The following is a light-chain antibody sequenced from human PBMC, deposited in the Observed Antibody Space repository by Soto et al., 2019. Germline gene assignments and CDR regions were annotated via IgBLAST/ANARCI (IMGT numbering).Light chain of an antibody. CDR1: QSVSSN. J-gene: IGKJ5*01. CDR2: DAS. Sequence: EIVMTQSPATLSVSPGGRATLSCRASQSVSSNLAGYQQKPGQAPRLLIYDASTRATGIPARFSGSGAGTEFTLNISSLQSEDFAVYHCQQYHNWPPITFGQGTRLEIK. V-gene: IGKV3-15*01. CDR3: QQYHNWPPIT.